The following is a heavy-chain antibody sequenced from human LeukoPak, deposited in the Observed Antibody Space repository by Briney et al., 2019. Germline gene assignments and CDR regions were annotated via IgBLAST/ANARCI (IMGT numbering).Heavy chain of an antibody. D-gene: IGHD3-9*01. Sequence: SVKASCKASGGTFSSYAISWVRQAPGQGLEWMGGIIPIFGTANYAQKFQGRVTITADESTSTAYMELSSLRSEDTAVHYCARDHPIRYLGFDPWGQGTLVTVSS. V-gene: IGHV1-69*01. CDR2: IIPIFGTA. J-gene: IGHJ5*02. CDR1: GGTFSSYA. CDR3: ARDHPIRYLGFDP.